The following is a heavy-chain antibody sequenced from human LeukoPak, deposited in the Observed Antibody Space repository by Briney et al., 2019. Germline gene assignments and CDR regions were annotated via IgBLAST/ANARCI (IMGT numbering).Heavy chain of an antibody. CDR2: ISYDGSNK. Sequence: GGSLRLSCAASGFTFSSYAMHWVRQAQGKGLEWVAAISYDGSNKYYADSVKGRFTISRDNSKNTLYLQMNSLRAEDTAVYYCARAYNIVVVVAAYFDYWGQGTLVTVSS. CDR3: ARAYNIVVVVAAYFDY. V-gene: IGHV3-30-3*01. D-gene: IGHD2-15*01. J-gene: IGHJ4*02. CDR1: GFTFSSYA.